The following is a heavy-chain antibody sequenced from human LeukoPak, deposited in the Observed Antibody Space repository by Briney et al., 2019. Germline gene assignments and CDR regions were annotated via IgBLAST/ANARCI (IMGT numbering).Heavy chain of an antibody. CDR2: ISYDGSNK. CDR1: GFTFSSYA. CDR3: ARDRLSYYDSSGFDY. D-gene: IGHD3-22*01. Sequence: PGGSLRLSCAASGFTFSSYAMHWVRQAPGKGLEWVAVISYDGSNKYYADPVKGRFTISRDNSKNTLYLQMNSLRAEDTAVYYCARDRLSYYDSSGFDYWGQGTLVTVSS. J-gene: IGHJ4*02. V-gene: IGHV3-30-3*01.